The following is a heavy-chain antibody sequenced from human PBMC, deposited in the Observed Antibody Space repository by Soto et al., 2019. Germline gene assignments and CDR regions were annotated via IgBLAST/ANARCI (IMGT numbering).Heavy chain of an antibody. CDR3: ARQDTAMGPYYYYYYMDV. CDR1: GFTVSSNY. D-gene: IGHD5-18*01. J-gene: IGHJ6*03. V-gene: IGHV3-66*04. Sequence: ESGGGLVQPGGSLRLSCAASGFTVSSNYMSWVRQAPGKGLEWVSVIYSGGSTYYADSVKGRFTISRDNSKNTLYLQMNSLRAEDTAVYYCARQDTAMGPYYYYYYMDVWGKGTTVTVSS. CDR2: IYSGGST.